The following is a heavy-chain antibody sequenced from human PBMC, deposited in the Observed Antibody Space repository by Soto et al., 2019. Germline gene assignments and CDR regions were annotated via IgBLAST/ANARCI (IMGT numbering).Heavy chain of an antibody. Sequence: QVQLQESGPGLVKPSDTLSLTCAVSGYSISSSNWWGWIRQPPGKGLEWIGYIYYSGPTYYNPSRKRRVTMSVDTSTNQFTLKLTSVTAVDTAVYYCARREIQGPIDYWGQGTLVTVSS. D-gene: IGHD1-26*01. V-gene: IGHV4-28*01. CDR3: ARREIQGPIDY. CDR1: GYSISSSNW. CDR2: IYYSGPT. J-gene: IGHJ4*02.